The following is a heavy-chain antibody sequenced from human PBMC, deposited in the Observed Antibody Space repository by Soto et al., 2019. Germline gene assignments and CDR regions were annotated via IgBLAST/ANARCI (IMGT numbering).Heavy chain of an antibody. CDR2: INHSGST. J-gene: IGHJ4*02. V-gene: IGHV4-34*01. CDR1: GGSFSGYY. CDR3: ARGRGNYRPVDY. Sequence: SETLSLTCAVYGGSFSGYYWSWIRQPPGKGLEWIGEINHSGSTNYNPSLKSRVTISVDTSKNQFSLKLSSVTAADTAVYYCARGRGNYRPVDYWGQGTLVTVSS. D-gene: IGHD1-7*01.